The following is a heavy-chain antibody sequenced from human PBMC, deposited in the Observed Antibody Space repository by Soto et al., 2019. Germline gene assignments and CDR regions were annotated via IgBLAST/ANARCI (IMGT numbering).Heavy chain of an antibody. Sequence: EVQLVESGGGLVQPGGSLRLSCAASGFTFSSYDVHWVRQATGKGLEWVSAIGTAGDTYYPGSVKGRFTISRENAKNSLYLQMNSLRAEDTAVYYCAREGRIVGATHQSGFDYWGQGTLVTVSS. CDR1: GFTFSSYD. V-gene: IGHV3-13*01. CDR2: IGTAGDT. D-gene: IGHD1-26*01. CDR3: AREGRIVGATHQSGFDY. J-gene: IGHJ4*02.